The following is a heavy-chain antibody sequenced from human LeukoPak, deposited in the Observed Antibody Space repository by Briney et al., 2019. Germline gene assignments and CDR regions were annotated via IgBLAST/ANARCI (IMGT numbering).Heavy chain of an antibody. J-gene: IGHJ4*02. CDR2: ISGNGGAT. V-gene: IGHV3-23*01. CDR1: GFTFSNFA. Sequence: GGSLRLSCAASGFTFSNFAMGWVRQAPGKGLECVSLISGNGGATYYADSVKGRFTISRDNSKSTLYLQMNSLRADDTAVYYCPKGSGSPYYFHYWGQGTLVTVSS. D-gene: IGHD3-10*01. CDR3: PKGSGSPYYFHY.